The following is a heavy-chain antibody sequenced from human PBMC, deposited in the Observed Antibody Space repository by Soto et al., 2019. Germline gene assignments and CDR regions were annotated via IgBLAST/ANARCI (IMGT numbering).Heavy chain of an antibody. Sequence: QVQLVQSGVEVKRPGASVKVSCKASGYTFTGYGISWVRQAPGQGLEWMGGISSYNDDTHYAQKLQGRVTMTTDTSTSTAYMELSSLRSDDTAVYYCARRNGITLFGVLIHYFAYWGQGTLVTVSS. J-gene: IGHJ4*02. V-gene: IGHV1-18*01. CDR1: GYTFTGYG. CDR3: ARRNGITLFGVLIHYFAY. CDR2: ISSYNDDT. D-gene: IGHD3-3*01.